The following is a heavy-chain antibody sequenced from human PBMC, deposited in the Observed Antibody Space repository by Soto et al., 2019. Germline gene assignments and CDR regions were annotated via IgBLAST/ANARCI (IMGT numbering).Heavy chain of an antibody. CDR2: IDYDGPTT. CDR3: TRGPRASSGGTGAY. J-gene: IGHJ1*01. D-gene: IGHD2-2*01. V-gene: IGHV3-74*01. CDR1: GFSFDSYG. Sequence: EVQLVESGGGLVQPGGSLRLSCEASGFSFDSYGMHWVRQAPGQGPMWVSRIDYDGPTTNYADSVKGRFTISRDNAKSTLYLQMNSLRPEDTAVYYCTRGPRASSGGTGAYWGKGTLVTVSS.